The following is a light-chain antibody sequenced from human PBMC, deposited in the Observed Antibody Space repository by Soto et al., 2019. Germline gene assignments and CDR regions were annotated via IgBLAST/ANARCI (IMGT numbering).Light chain of an antibody. Sequence: QSALTQPASVSESPGQSITISCAGTSSDIGGYKYVSWYQQHPDKAPKLMIYEVSNRPSGVSNRFSGSKSGNTASLTISGLQADDEADYYCASHAYNSAYVFGTGTKLTVL. CDR1: SSDIGGYKY. V-gene: IGLV2-14*01. CDR3: ASHAYNSAYV. J-gene: IGLJ1*01. CDR2: EVS.